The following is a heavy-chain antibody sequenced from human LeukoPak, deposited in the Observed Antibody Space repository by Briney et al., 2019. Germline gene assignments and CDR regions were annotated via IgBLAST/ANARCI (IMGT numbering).Heavy chain of an antibody. Sequence: GASVKVSCKPSGYTFNTYGITWVRQAPGQGLEWMGRISPYNGNTNYAQKFQGRVTLTTDTSTSTAYMELRSLRSDDTAVYYCARGPHERSGYPDDWGQGTLVIVSS. CDR3: ARGPHERSGYPDD. CDR1: GYTFNTYG. J-gene: IGHJ4*02. D-gene: IGHD3-22*01. V-gene: IGHV1-18*01. CDR2: ISPYNGNT.